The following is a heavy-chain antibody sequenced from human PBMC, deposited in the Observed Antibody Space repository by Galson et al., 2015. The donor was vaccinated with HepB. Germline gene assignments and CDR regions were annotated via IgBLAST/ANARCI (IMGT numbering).Heavy chain of an antibody. Sequence: SLRLSCAASGFTFSSYNMNWVRQAPGKGLDWISYISATGTTIDYADSVKGRFIISRDNAKNSLFLQMNSLRVEDTAVYYCARDSRATFGEPNWFDPWGQGTLDIVSS. CDR2: ISATGTTI. CDR3: ARDSRATFGEPNWFDP. V-gene: IGHV3-48*03. D-gene: IGHD3-3*01. CDR1: GFTFSSYN. J-gene: IGHJ5*02.